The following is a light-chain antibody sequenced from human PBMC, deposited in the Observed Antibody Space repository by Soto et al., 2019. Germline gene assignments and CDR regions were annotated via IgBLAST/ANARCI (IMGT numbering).Light chain of an antibody. V-gene: IGKV1-6*01. CDR2: AAS. CDR3: LLDFGYFWA. CDR1: QAIRTA. Sequence: AIQLTQSPSSLSASVGDRVTITCRASQAIRTALGWYQQKPGKVPKLLMYAASTLQSGVPSRFRGSGSCTDFTLTISSLQPEDFATYYCLLDFGYFWAFGQGTKVEI. J-gene: IGKJ1*01.